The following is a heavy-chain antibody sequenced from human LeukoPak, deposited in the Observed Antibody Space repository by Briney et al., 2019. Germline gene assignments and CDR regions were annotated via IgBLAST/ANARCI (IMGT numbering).Heavy chain of an antibody. CDR3: ARVLKYYYDSSGSLGAFDI. CDR2: ISAYNGNT. V-gene: IGHV1-18*01. D-gene: IGHD3-22*01. J-gene: IGHJ3*02. CDR1: GYTFTSYG. Sequence: ASVKVSCKASGYTFTSYGISWVRQAPGQGLEWMGWISAYNGNTNYTQKLQGRVTMTTDTSTSTVYMELRSLRSDDTAVYYCARVLKYYYDSSGSLGAFDIWGQGTMVTVPS.